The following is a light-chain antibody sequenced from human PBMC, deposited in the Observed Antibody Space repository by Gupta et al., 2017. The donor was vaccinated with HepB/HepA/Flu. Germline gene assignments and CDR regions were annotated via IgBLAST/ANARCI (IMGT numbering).Light chain of an antibody. CDR2: GAS. Sequence: EIVLTQSPGTLSLSSGERATLSCRASQSVSSSYLAWYQQKPGQAPRLLIYGASSRATGIPDRFSGSGSGTDFTLTISRREPEDFAVYYCQQYGSSPRITFGQGTRLEIK. CDR3: QQYGSSPRIT. J-gene: IGKJ5*01. CDR1: QSVSSSY. V-gene: IGKV3-20*01.